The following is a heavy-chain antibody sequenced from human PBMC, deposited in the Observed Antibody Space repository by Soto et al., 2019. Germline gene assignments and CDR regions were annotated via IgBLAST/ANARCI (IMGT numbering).Heavy chain of an antibody. CDR3: ARAVGGYYYGKDV. CDR2: IYYSGST. CDR1: GGCISSSGYY. J-gene: IGHJ6*02. D-gene: IGHD3-16*01. Sequence: PSETLSLSCTVSGGCISSSGYYWGWLRQPPGKGLEWIGGIYYSGSTYYSPSLKSRVTISVDTSKNHFSLNLSSVTAADTAVYYCARAVGGYYYGKDVWGQGTTDTVSS. V-gene: IGHV4-39*02.